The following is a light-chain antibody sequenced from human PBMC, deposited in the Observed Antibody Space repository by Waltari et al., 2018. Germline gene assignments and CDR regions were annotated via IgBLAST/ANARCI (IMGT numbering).Light chain of an antibody. V-gene: IGLV6-57*04. CDR3: QSYDSNNDWV. CDR2: EDN. Sequence: NFMLTQPHSVSESPGKTVTISCTRSSGNIASNYVQWYQQRPGRAPTTVIYEDNQKPSGVPDRFSGSIDSSTNSASLTISGLKTEDEADYNCQSYDSNNDWVFGGGTKLTVL. J-gene: IGLJ3*02. CDR1: SGNIASNY.